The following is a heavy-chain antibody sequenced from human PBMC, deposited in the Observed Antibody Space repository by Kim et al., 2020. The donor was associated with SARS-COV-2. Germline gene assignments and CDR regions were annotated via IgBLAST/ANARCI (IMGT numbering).Heavy chain of an antibody. Sequence: GGSLRLSCAASGLIFSRNYMSWLRQAPGKGLEWVSAIRTSGGATQDAYSMKGRIIISHDNTNKTLYLMMNNMGADNAAYYFWGGTANGNYID. CDR3: WGGTANGNYID. V-gene: IGHV3-23*01. D-gene: IGHD3-16*01. CDR2: IRTSGGAT. CDR1: GLIFSRNY. J-gene: IGHJ6*03.